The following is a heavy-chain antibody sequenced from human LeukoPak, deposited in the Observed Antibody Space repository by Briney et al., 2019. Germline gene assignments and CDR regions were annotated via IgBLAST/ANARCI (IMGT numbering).Heavy chain of an antibody. CDR3: AKPGKWLTLGYFEQ. D-gene: IGHD6-19*01. CDR1: GFMFNSFA. V-gene: IGHV3-23*01. CDR2: VSGDGDDT. Sequence: GGSLRLSCAASGFMFNSFAMGWVAQAPGKGLEGGAIVSGDGDDTDYAESVKGRFTIARDNSKKTLHLQLSSLRAEDTAVYYCAKPGKWLTLGYFEQWGQGTLVTVSS. J-gene: IGHJ1*01.